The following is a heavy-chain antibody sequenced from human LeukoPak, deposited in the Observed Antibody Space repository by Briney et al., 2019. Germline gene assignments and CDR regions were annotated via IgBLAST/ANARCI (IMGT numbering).Heavy chain of an antibody. CDR1: GYTFTSYD. V-gene: IGHV1-8*01. Sequence: ASVKVSCKASGYTFTSYDINWVRQATGQGLEWMGWMNPNSGNTGYAQKLQGRVTMTTDTSTSTAYMELRSLRSDDTAVYYCARDKVPAADDAFDIWGQGTMVTVSS. D-gene: IGHD2-2*01. CDR2: MNPNSGNT. CDR3: ARDKVPAADDAFDI. J-gene: IGHJ3*02.